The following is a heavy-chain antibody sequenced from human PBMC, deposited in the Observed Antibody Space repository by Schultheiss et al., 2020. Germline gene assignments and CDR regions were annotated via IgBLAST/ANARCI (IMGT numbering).Heavy chain of an antibody. CDR2: IHSSGTT. V-gene: IGHV4-59*01. CDR1: GDSFSGSY. D-gene: IGHD3-10*01. J-gene: IGHJ5*02. Sequence: SETLSLTCSVGGDSFSGSYWGWIRQPPGKGLEWIAYIHSSGTTKYNPSLKSRVTISVDVPRNQFSLRLRSVTAADTAVYYCARVEVVTMIRGGWFDPWGQGTLVTVSS. CDR3: ARVEVVTMIRGGWFDP.